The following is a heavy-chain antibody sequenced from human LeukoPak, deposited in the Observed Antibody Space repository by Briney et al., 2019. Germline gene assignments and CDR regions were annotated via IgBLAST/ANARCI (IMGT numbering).Heavy chain of an antibody. J-gene: IGHJ4*02. D-gene: IGHD6-19*01. CDR3: AKDLIAVA. Sequence: GLEWVSAISGSGGSTYYADSVKGRFTISRDNSKNTLYLQMNSLRAEDTAVYYCAKDLIAVAGGQGTLVTVSS. V-gene: IGHV3-23*01. CDR2: ISGSGGST.